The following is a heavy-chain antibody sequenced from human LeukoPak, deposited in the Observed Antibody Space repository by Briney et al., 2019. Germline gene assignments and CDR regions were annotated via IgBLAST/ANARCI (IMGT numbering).Heavy chain of an antibody. CDR2: MNPNSGNT. J-gene: IGHJ4*02. CDR1: GYTFTSYD. Sequence: TSVKVSCKASGYTFTSYDINWVRQATGQGLEWMGWMNPNSGNTGYAQKFQGRVTITRNTSISTAYMELSSLRSEDTAVYYCARASWIVAGTSFDYWGQGTLVTVSP. CDR3: ARASWIVAGTSFDY. D-gene: IGHD5-12*01. V-gene: IGHV1-8*03.